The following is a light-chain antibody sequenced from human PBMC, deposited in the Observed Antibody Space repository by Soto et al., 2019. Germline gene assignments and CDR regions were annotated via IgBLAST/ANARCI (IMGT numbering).Light chain of an antibody. CDR2: TNT. CDR3: ASWDDSLNGPV. CDR1: ISNVGGNP. J-gene: IGLJ1*01. Sequence: QSLLAQPPSASGTPGQRVTISCSGSISNVGGNPVNWYQHVPTTAPKLLIYTNTQRPSGVPDRFSGSKSGTSASLAISGLQSEDEADYYCASWDDSLNGPVFGTGTKVTVL. V-gene: IGLV1-44*01.